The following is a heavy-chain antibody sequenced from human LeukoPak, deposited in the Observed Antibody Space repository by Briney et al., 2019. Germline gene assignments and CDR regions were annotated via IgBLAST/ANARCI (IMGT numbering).Heavy chain of an antibody. J-gene: IGHJ5*02. CDR2: IYYSGST. D-gene: IGHD3-22*01. V-gene: IGHV4-59*08. CDR1: GGSISSYY. Sequence: SETLSLTCTVSGGSISSYYWSWIRQPPGKGLEWIGYIYYSGSTNYNPSLKSRVTISVDTSKNQFSLKLSSVTAADTAVYYCARHSYYDSSGYYYGWWFDPRGQGTLVTVSS. CDR3: ARHSYYDSSGYYYGWWFDP.